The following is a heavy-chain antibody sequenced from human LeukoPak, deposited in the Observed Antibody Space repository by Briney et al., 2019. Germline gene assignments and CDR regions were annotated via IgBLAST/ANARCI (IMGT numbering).Heavy chain of an antibody. J-gene: IGHJ4*02. D-gene: IGHD3-10*01. CDR1: GCTFSSYW. Sequence: TGGSLRLSCAASGCTFSSYWMYWVRQDPGKGLVWVSRINSDGSSTNYADSVKGRFTFSRDNAKNKLFLQMNSLRAEDTAVYYCARGGIRFIDYWGQGTLVTVSS. CDR2: INSDGSST. V-gene: IGHV3-74*01. CDR3: ARGGIRFIDY.